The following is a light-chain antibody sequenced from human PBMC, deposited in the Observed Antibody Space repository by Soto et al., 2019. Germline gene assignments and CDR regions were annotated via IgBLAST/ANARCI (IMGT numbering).Light chain of an antibody. V-gene: IGKV3-20*01. CDR1: QSISNSY. CDR3: QQYGRSLPT. CDR2: GAS. J-gene: IGKJ2*01. Sequence: ENVLTQSPDILSLSPGERVTLSCRASQSISNSYLAWYQQKPGQAPRVLIYGASNRATGTPDRFSGSGSGTDFTLTIRRLQPEDFALYYWQQYGRSLPTFGRGTKLEIK.